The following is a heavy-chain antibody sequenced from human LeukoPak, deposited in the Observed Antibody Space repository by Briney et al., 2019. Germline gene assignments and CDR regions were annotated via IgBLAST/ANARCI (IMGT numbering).Heavy chain of an antibody. CDR3: AACSTSCFPSRRFYYGMDV. CDR2: ISSSGSTI. V-gene: IGHV3-48*03. D-gene: IGHD2-2*01. Sequence: PGGSLRLPCAASGFTFSSYEMNWVRQAPGKGLEWVSYISSSGSTIYYADSVKGRFTISRDNAKNSLYLQMNSLRAEDTAVYYCAACSTSCFPSRRFYYGMDVWGQGTTVTVSS. CDR1: GFTFSSYE. J-gene: IGHJ6*02.